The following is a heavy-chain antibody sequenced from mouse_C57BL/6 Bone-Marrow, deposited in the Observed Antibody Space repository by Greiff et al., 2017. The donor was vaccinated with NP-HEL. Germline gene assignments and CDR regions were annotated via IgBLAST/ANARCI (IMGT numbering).Heavy chain of an antibody. Sequence: VQLKESGPALVKPSQTVSLTCTVTGYSITNGNHCWNWIRQVSGSKLEWIGYISSSGSTDSHPSLKSRIFITRDTSKNHFFLQLTSVTTEDIATYDVARDGCYGSRHYFGGWGKGTTLTVAS. D-gene: IGHD1-1*01. CDR3: ARDGCYGSRHYFGG. V-gene: IGHV3-4*01. J-gene: IGHJ2*01. CDR1: GYSITNGNHC. CDR2: ISSSGST.